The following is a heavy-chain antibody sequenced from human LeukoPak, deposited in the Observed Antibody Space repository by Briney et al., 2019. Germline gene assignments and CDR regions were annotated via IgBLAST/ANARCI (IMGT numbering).Heavy chain of an antibody. D-gene: IGHD3-10*01. J-gene: IGHJ4*02. Sequence: GGSLRLSCAASGFTFTMFSMNWVRQAPGKGLEWVAVIWYDGGNKYYADSVKGRFTISRDNSKNTLYLQMNSLRAEDTAVYYCARDITMVRGVTDYWGQGTLVTVSS. V-gene: IGHV3-33*07. CDR2: IWYDGGNK. CDR3: ARDITMVRGVTDY. CDR1: GFTFTMFS.